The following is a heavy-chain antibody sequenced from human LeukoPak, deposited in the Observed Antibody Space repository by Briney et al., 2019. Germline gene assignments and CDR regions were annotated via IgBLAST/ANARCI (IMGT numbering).Heavy chain of an antibody. D-gene: IGHD2-2*01. CDR1: GFTFSSYG. CDR2: IRYDGSNK. CDR3: ARDAYGYCSSTSCFGYFDY. V-gene: IGHV3-33*01. J-gene: IGHJ4*02. Sequence: GGSLRLSCAASGFTFSSYGMHWVRQAPGKGLEWVAVIRYDGSNKYYADSVKGRFTISRDNSKNTLYLQMNSLGAEDTAVYYCARDAYGYCSSTSCFGYFDYWGQGTLVTVSS.